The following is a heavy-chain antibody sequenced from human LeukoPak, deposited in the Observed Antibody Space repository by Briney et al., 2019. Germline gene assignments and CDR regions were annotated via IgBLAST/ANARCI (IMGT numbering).Heavy chain of an antibody. D-gene: IGHD1-20*01. CDR2: IYPGNSDT. J-gene: IGHJ4*02. Sequence: GESLKIPSKGSGYSFISYCNGWVRQMPGKSLEEMGRIYPGNSDTRYSPSLQGQVTISADKSINHAYLKRSSLTAADTAVYYCARSITGPPDYWGEGTLVTVSS. V-gene: IGHV5-51*01. CDR3: ARSITGPPDY. CDR1: GYSFISYC.